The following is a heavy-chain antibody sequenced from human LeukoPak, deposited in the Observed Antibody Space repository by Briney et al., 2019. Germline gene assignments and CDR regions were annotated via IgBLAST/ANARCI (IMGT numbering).Heavy chain of an antibody. CDR2: INPSSGGT. D-gene: IGHD2-15*01. CDR1: GYTFTGYY. J-gene: IGHJ4*02. CDR3: ARELPPYCSGGSCYSGFVDY. V-gene: IGHV1-2*06. Sequence: ASVTVSCTASGYTFTGYYMHWVRQAPGQGLEWMGRINPSSGGTNYAQKFQGRVTMTRDTSISTAYMELSRLRSDDTAVYYCARELPPYCSGGSCYSGFVDYWGQGTLVTVSS.